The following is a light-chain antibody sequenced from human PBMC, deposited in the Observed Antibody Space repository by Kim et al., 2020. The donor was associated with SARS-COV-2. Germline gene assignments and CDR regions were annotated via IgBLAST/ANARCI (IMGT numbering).Light chain of an antibody. V-gene: IGLV3-19*01. J-gene: IGLJ2*01. Sequence: SELTQDPAVSVALGQTVRITCRGDSLRSYYATWYQQKPGQAPVLVIYGKNNRPSGIPDRFSGSSSGNTASLTITGAQAEDEADYYCKSRGTSGNVVFGGGPQLTAL. CDR3: KSRGTSGNVV. CDR2: GKN. CDR1: SLRSYY.